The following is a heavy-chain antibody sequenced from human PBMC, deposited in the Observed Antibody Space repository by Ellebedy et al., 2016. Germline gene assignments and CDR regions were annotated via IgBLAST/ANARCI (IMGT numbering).Heavy chain of an antibody. J-gene: IGHJ4*02. CDR2: IIPIFGTA. CDR1: GYTFTSYA. Sequence: SVKVSCXASGYTFTSYAISWVRQAPGQGLEWMGGIIPIFGTANYAQKFQGRVTITADESTSTAYMELSSLRSEDTAVYYCARGYDIGYFDYWGQGTLVTVSS. CDR3: ARGYDIGYFDY. D-gene: IGHD3-22*01. V-gene: IGHV1-69*13.